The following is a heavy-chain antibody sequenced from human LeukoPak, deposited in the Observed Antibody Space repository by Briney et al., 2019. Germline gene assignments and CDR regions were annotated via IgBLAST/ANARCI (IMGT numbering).Heavy chain of an antibody. CDR1: GITFSSYA. CDR2: ISYDGINK. CDR3: AKDSAFYYIDV. J-gene: IGHJ6*03. D-gene: IGHD3-10*01. V-gene: IGHV3-30*04. Sequence: GRSLRLSCAASGITFSSYAIHWVRQAPGKGLEWVAVISYDGINKYYADSVKGRFTISRDNSKNTLFLQMNSLKGDDTAVYYCAKDSAFYYIDVWGKGTTVIISS.